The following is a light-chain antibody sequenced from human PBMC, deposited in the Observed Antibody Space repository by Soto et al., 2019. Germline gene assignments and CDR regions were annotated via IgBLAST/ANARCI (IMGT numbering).Light chain of an antibody. V-gene: IGKV1-8*01. Sequence: AIRMTQSPSSFSASTGDRVTITCRASQGISSYLAWYQQKPGKAPKLLIYAASTLQSGVPSRFSGSGSGTDFTLTISCLQSEDFATYYCQQYYSWTFGQGTTV. CDR3: QQYYSWT. J-gene: IGKJ1*01. CDR2: AAS. CDR1: QGISSY.